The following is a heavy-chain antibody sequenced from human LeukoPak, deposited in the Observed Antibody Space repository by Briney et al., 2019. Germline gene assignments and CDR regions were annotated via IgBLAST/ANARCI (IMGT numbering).Heavy chain of an antibody. D-gene: IGHD4-17*01. Sequence: SETLSLTCAVYGGSFSGYYWSWIRQPPGKGLEWIGKINHSGSTNYNPSLKSRVTISVDTSKNQFSLKLSSVTAADTAVYYCARAPQSDYGTHWYFDLWGRGTLVTVSS. CDR1: GGSFSGYY. CDR2: INHSGST. CDR3: ARAPQSDYGTHWYFDL. J-gene: IGHJ2*01. V-gene: IGHV4-34*01.